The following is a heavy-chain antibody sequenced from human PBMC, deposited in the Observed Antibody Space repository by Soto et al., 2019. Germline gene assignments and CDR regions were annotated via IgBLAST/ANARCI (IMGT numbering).Heavy chain of an antibody. Sequence: GGSLRLSCAASGFTVSSNYMSWVRQAPGKGLEWVSVIYSGGSTYYADSVKGRFTISRDNSKNTLYLQMNSLRAEDTAVYYCVREGPIVATTGGGYWGQGTLVTVSS. D-gene: IGHD5-12*01. CDR1: GFTVSSNY. CDR3: VREGPIVATTGGGY. CDR2: IYSGGST. J-gene: IGHJ4*02. V-gene: IGHV3-66*01.